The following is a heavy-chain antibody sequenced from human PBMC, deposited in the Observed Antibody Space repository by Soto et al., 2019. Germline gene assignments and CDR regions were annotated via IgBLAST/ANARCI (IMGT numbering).Heavy chain of an antibody. V-gene: IGHV3-66*01. CDR2: IYSGGST. CDR3: AREQVRFLEWTHSDAFDI. CDR1: GFTVSSNY. J-gene: IGHJ3*02. Sequence: EVQLVESGGGLVQPGGSLRLSCAASGFTVSSNYMSWVRQAPGKGLEWVSVIYSGGSTYYADSVKGRFTISRDNSKNTLYLQMNSLRAEDTAVYYCAREQVRFLEWTHSDAFDIWGQGTMVTVSS. D-gene: IGHD3-3*01.